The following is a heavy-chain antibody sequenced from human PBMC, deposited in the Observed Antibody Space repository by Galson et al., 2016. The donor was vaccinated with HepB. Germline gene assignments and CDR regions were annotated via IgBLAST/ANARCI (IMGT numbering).Heavy chain of an antibody. D-gene: IGHD4-23*01. CDR1: GGSISSHDW. CDR2: IYHSGST. V-gene: IGHV4-4*02. J-gene: IGHJ4*02. Sequence: SETLSLTCAVSGGSISSHDWWSWVRQPPGKGLEWIGEIYHSGSTNYNPSLKSRVTISIDASKNQFSLKLNSVTAADTAVYFCARVVYAGYSILGYYFDSWGQGTLVTASS. CDR3: ARVVYAGYSILGYYFDS.